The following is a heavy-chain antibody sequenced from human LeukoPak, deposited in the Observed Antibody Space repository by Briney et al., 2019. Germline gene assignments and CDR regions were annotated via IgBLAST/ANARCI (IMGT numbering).Heavy chain of an antibody. CDR1: GYTFTSYG. V-gene: IGHV1-18*01. CDR3: ARAGELLWFGELSPNFDY. D-gene: IGHD3-10*01. Sequence: ASVKVSCKASGYTFTSYGISWVRQAPGQGLEWMGWISAYNGNTNYAQKLQGRVTMITDTSTSTAYMELRSLRSDDTAVYYCARAGELLWFGELSPNFDYWGQGTLVTVSS. J-gene: IGHJ4*02. CDR2: ISAYNGNT.